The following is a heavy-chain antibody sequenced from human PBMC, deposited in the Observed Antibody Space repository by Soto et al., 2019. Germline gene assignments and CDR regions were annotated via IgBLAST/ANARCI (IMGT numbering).Heavy chain of an antibody. CDR3: VGALVPGGIKN. V-gene: IGHV4-30-4*01. D-gene: IGHD1-20*01. Sequence: QVQLQESGPGLVKPSQTLSLTCSVSGVSITSGNFFWSWVRQPPGKGLECIGYIYYTETTYYNPSLTNRVSMSADTSKNQFSLNLTSVTAADTAVYYCVGALVPGGIKNWGQGTLVTVSS. J-gene: IGHJ4*02. CDR1: GVSITSGNFF. CDR2: IYYTETT.